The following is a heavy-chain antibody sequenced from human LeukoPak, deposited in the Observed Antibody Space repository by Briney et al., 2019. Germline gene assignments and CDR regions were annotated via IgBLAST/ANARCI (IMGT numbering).Heavy chain of an antibody. CDR3: ARISSVWDFALEF. CDR1: GGTFSSYA. V-gene: IGHV1-69*05. D-gene: IGHD6-19*01. J-gene: IGHJ4*02. CDR2: IIPIFGTA. Sequence: GASVKVSCKASGGTFSSYAISWVRQAPGQGLEWMGRIIPIFGTANYAQKFQGRVTITTDESTSTAYMELSSLRSEDTAVYYCARISSVWDFALEFWGQGTLVTVSS.